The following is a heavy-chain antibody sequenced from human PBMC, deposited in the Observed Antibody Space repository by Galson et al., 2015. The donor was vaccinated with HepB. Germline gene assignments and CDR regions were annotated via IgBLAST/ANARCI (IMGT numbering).Heavy chain of an antibody. CDR2: IYGGVSTYYT. CDR3: ARDPGGDYGDPSTWYVDL. V-gene: IGHV3-66*01. CDR1: GFTVSSSY. Sequence: SLRLSCAASGFTVSSSYMSWVRQAPGKGLEWVSVIYGGVSTYYTYYADSVKGRFTISRDNSKNTLYLQMNSLRAEDTAVYYCARDPGGDYGDPSTWYVDLWGRGTLVTVSS. J-gene: IGHJ2*01. D-gene: IGHD4-17*01.